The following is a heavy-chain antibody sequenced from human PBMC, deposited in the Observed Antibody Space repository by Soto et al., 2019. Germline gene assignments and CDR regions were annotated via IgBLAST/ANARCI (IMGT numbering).Heavy chain of an antibody. Sequence: QVQLVQSGAEVKKPGASVKVSCKASGYTFTTFDINWMRQAPGKGLEWQGWMSPDSGETGYAQKFQGRVTMTRTTSISTAYMELSSLTSEDTALYYCARNKREAGDLDWWGQGSLVTVSS. CDR3: ARNKREAGDLDW. CDR1: GYTFTTFD. V-gene: IGHV1-8*01. J-gene: IGHJ4*02. CDR2: MSPDSGET. D-gene: IGHD6-13*01.